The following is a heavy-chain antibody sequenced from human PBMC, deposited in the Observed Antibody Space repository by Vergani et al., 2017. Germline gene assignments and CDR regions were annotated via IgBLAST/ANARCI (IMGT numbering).Heavy chain of an antibody. CDR1: GYTFTDYY. V-gene: IGHV1-2*02. J-gene: IGHJ4*02. D-gene: IGHD5-18*01. CDR2: INPHNGVT. Sequence: QVQLVQSGAAVNKPGASVKVSCKASGYTFTDYYMHWVRQAPGQGLEWMGWINPHNGVTNNAQKFQGRVTMTRDTSISTASMELNRLRSDDTAVYYCARVAFTALALVRFDYWGKGTLVTVSS. CDR3: ARVAFTALALVRFDY.